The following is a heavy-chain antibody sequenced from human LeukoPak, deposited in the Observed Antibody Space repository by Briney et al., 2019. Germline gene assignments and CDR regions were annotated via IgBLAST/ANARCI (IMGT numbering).Heavy chain of an antibody. J-gene: IGHJ4*02. Sequence: PGGSLRLSCAASGFTFSSYSMNWVRLPPGKGLEWVSYISSSSSDKKYADSVKGRFTISRDNAKNSLYLQMNSLRDEDTAIYYCARDGTGEFDNWGQGTLVTVSS. CDR3: ARDGTGEFDN. CDR2: ISSSSSDK. D-gene: IGHD2-8*02. V-gene: IGHV3-48*02. CDR1: GFTFSSYS.